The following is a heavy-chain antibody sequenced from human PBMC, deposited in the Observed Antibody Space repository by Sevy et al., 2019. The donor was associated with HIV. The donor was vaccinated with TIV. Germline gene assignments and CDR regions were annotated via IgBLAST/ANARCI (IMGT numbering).Heavy chain of an antibody. CDR2: IWYDGSHK. Sequence: GGSLRLSCAASGFTFSGYGMHWVRQAPGKGLEWVTVIWYDGSHKYYVDSVKGRFTISRNNSKNTPNLQMNSLRAEDTAVYYCAKNRRWSDSGTYYYDFDYWGQGTLVTVSS. D-gene: IGHD3-22*01. CDR1: GFTFSGYG. J-gene: IGHJ4*02. V-gene: IGHV3-33*06. CDR3: AKNRRWSDSGTYYYDFDY.